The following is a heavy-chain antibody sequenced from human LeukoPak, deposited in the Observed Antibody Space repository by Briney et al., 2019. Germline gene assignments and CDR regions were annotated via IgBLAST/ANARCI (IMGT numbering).Heavy chain of an antibody. CDR2: MSGDASST. J-gene: IGHJ5*02. D-gene: IGHD2-15*01. CDR3: AKDHSPGWFDP. Sequence: GGSLRLSCAASGFTFSDYYMHWVRQAPEKGLVWVARMSGDASSTDYSDVVKGRFTISRDYAKNTLYLQMDSLRVEDTAMYYCAKDHSPGWFDPWGQGTLVTVSS. V-gene: IGHV3-74*01. CDR1: GFTFSDYY.